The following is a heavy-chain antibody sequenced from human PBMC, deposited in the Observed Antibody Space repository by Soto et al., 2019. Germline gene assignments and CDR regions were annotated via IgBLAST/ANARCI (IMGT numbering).Heavy chain of an antibody. Sequence: QVQLQESGPGLVKPSQTLSLTCPVSGDSISSDGYSWGWRRQHPGKGLEWIGYIYYSGSSYYNPSLKSRVTISVDASKNQFSLKLSSVTAADTAVYYCARVSYGMDVWGQGTTVTVSS. CDR2: IYYSGSS. V-gene: IGHV4-31*03. J-gene: IGHJ6*02. CDR1: GDSISSDGYS. CDR3: ARVSYGMDV.